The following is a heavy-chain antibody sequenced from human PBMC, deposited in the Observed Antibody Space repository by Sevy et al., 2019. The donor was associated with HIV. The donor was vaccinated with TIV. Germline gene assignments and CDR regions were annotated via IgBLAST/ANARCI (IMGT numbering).Heavy chain of an antibody. D-gene: IGHD6-19*01. CDR1: GFTFKTHA. Sequence: GGSLRLSCAASGFTFKTHAMHWVRQAPGKGLEWVALISYNGDLKHYGESVRGRFTISRDNLKNTLYLQMNSLRAEDTALYYCAREGGYTTGWSPGNYWGQGTLVTVSS. CDR3: AREGGYTTGWSPGNY. CDR2: ISYNGDLK. V-gene: IGHV3-30*14. J-gene: IGHJ4*02.